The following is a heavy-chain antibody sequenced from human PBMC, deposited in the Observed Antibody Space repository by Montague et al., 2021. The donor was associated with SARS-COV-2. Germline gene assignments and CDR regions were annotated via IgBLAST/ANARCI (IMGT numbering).Heavy chain of an antibody. J-gene: IGHJ4*02. CDR1: GGSFSGYD. V-gene: IGHV4-34*01. Sequence: SETLSLTCAVYGGSFSGYDWSWIRQSPGKGLEWIGEIDHSGSTKYNPSLKSRLTLSVDTSKNQFSLKLISVTAADTAVYYCARVRYSDGWTFDYWGQGTLVTVSS. D-gene: IGHD6-19*01. CDR3: ARVRYSDGWTFDY. CDR2: IDHSGST.